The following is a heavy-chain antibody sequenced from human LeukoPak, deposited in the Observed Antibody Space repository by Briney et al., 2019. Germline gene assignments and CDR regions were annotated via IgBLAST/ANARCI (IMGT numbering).Heavy chain of an antibody. CDR3: ARHHCGGDCYSPIYNWFDP. V-gene: IGHV5-51*01. Sequence: GESLKTSCKGSGYSFTSYWIGWVRQMPGKGLEWMGIIYPGDSDTRYSPSFQGQVTISADKSISTAYLQWSSLKASDTAMYYCARHHCGGDCYSPIYNWFDPWGQGTLVTVSS. J-gene: IGHJ5*02. CDR2: IYPGDSDT. CDR1: GYSFTSYW. D-gene: IGHD2-21*02.